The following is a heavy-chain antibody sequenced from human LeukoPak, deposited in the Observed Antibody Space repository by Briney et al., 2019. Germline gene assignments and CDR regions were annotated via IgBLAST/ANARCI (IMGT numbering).Heavy chain of an antibody. J-gene: IGHJ4*02. V-gene: IGHV1-46*01. D-gene: IGHD3-22*01. Sequence: ASVKVSCKASGYTFTSYYMHWVRQAPGQGLEWMGIINPSGGSTSYAQKFQGRVTMTTDTSTSTAYMELRSLRSDDTAVYYCARGYYYAFDYWGQGTLVTVSS. CDR2: INPSGGST. CDR3: ARGYYYAFDY. CDR1: GYTFTSYY.